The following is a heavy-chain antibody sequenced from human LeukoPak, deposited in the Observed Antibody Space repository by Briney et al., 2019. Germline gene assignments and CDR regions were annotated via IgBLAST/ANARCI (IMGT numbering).Heavy chain of an antibody. CDR3: AKDTSSSWKRYYFDY. J-gene: IGHJ4*02. V-gene: IGHV3-43*02. CDR1: GFTFDDYA. Sequence: PGGSLRLSCAASGFTFDDYAMHWVRQAPGKGLEWVSLISGDGGSTYYADSVKGRFTISRDNSKNSLYLQMNSLRAEDTALYYCAKDTSSSWKRYYFDYWGQGTLVTVSS. CDR2: ISGDGGST. D-gene: IGHD6-13*01.